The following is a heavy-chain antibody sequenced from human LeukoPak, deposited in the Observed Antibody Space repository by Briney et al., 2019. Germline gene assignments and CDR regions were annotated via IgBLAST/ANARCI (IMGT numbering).Heavy chain of an antibody. J-gene: IGHJ5*02. CDR1: GGSISSYY. D-gene: IGHD2-2*01. CDR2: IYYSGST. V-gene: IGHV4-59*01. Sequence: PSETLSLTRTVSGGSISSYYWSWIRQSPGKGLEWIGYIYYSGSTNYNPSLKSRVTISVDTSKNQFSLKLSSVTAADTAVYYCASLPDRYCSSTSCLGPWGQGTLVTVSS. CDR3: ASLPDRYCSSTSCLGP.